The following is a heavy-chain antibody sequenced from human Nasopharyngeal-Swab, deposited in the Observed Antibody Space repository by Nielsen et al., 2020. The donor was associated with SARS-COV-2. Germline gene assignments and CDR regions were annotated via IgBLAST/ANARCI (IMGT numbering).Heavy chain of an antibody. Sequence: GSLRLSCTVSGGSVSSNSYYWGWIRQPPGKGLEWIGTIYYSGITYYNPSLKSRVTLSVDTSKNQFSLKLSSVTAADTALYYCARHGGIIAAGNWIDYWGQGTLVTVSS. V-gene: IGHV4-39*01. CDR2: IYYSGIT. D-gene: IGHD6-13*01. CDR1: GGSVSSNSYY. CDR3: ARHGGIIAAGNWIDY. J-gene: IGHJ4*02.